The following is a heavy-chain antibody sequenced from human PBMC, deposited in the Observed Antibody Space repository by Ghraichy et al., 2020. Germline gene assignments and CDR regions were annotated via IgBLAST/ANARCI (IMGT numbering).Heavy chain of an antibody. V-gene: IGHV4-59*01. Sequence: SETLSLTCTVSGRSISSYYWSWIRQPPGKGLEWIWYIYYSGSTNYNPSPKRRVTISVDTSQNQFSLKLSAVTAADTAVYYCARERIGQGYYFDYWGQGTLVTVSS. J-gene: IGHJ4*02. CDR1: GRSISSYY. CDR2: IYYSGST. CDR3: ARERIGQGYYFDY.